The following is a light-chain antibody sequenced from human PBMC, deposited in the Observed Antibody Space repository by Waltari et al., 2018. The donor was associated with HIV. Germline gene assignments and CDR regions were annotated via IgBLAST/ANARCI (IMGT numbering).Light chain of an antibody. Sequence: IVMTQSPATLSVSPGNRVTLSCRASQTVSSNLAWYQQKPGQAPRLLIHGASTRATTIPARFSGSGSGTEFTLTISSLQSEDSALYFCQQYNYLITFGQGTRLEI. CDR2: GAS. CDR1: QTVSSN. CDR3: QQYNYLIT. J-gene: IGKJ5*01. V-gene: IGKV3-15*01.